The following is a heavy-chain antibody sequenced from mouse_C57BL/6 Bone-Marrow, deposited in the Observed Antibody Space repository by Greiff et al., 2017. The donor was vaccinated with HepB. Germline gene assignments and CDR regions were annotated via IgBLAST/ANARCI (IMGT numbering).Heavy chain of an antibody. J-gene: IGHJ2*01. D-gene: IGHD2-2*01. V-gene: IGHV1-39*01. CDR1: GYSFTDYN. CDR2: INPNYGTT. Sequence: VQLKESGPELVKPGASVKISCKASGYSFTDYNMNWVKQSNGKSLEWIGVINPNYGTTSYNQKFKGKATLTVDQSSSTAYMQLNSLTSEDSAVYYCARGHPLWLRRGSYFDYWGQGTTLTVSS. CDR3: ARGHPLWLRRGSYFDY.